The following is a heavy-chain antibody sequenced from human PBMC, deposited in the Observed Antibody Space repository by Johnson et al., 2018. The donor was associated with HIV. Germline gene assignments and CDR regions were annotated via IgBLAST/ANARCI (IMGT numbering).Heavy chain of an antibody. Sequence: QVRLVESGGGVVQPGRSLRLSCAASGITFSDYAMHWVRQAPGKGLEWVAVISYDGSNKYYADSVKGRFTISRDNSKNTLYLQMNSLRAEDTAVYYCARAGAVGFDAFDIWGQGTMVTVSS. J-gene: IGHJ3*02. CDR3: ARAGAVGFDAFDI. V-gene: IGHV3-30-3*01. CDR2: ISYDGSNK. CDR1: GITFSDYA. D-gene: IGHD6-19*01.